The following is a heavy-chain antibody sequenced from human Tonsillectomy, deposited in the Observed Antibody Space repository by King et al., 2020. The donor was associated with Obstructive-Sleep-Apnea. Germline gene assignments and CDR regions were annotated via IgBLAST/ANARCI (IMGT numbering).Heavy chain of an antibody. V-gene: IGHV3-30*04. CDR1: GFTFSSYA. D-gene: IGHD2-2*02. J-gene: IGHJ4*02. CDR3: ARGGYCSSTSCYRGCDY. Sequence: VQLVESGGGVVQPGRSLRLSCAASGFTFSSYAMHWVRQAPGKGLEWVAVISYDGSNKYYADSLKGRFTISRDNSKNTLYLQMNSLRAEDTAVYYCARGGYCSSTSCYRGCDYWGQGTLVTVSS. CDR2: ISYDGSNK.